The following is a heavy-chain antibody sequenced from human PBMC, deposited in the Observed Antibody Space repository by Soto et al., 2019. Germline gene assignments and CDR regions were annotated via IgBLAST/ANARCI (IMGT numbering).Heavy chain of an antibody. CDR3: ARDFVRKYYDSSGYYYNYFDY. CDR1: GYTFTSYY. Sequence: ASVKVSCKASGYTFTSYYMHWVRQAPGQGLEWMGIINPSGGSTSYAQKFQGRVTMTRDTSTSTVYMELSSLRSEDTAVYYCARDFVRKYYDSSGYYYNYFDYWGQGTLVTVSS. V-gene: IGHV1-46*01. CDR2: INPSGGST. J-gene: IGHJ4*02. D-gene: IGHD3-22*01.